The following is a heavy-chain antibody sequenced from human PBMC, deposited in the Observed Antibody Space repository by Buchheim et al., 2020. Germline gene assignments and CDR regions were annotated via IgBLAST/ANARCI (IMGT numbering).Heavy chain of an antibody. CDR3: ARGGGIAAARGFGY. CDR1: GFTFSSYA. V-gene: IGHV3-30-3*01. D-gene: IGHD6-13*01. J-gene: IGHJ4*02. Sequence: QVQLVESGGGVVQPGRSLRLSCAASGFTFSSYAMHWVRQAPGKGLEWVAVISYDGSNKYYADSVKGRFTISRDNSKNTLYLQMNSLRAEDTAVYYCARGGGIAAARGFGYWGQGTL. CDR2: ISYDGSNK.